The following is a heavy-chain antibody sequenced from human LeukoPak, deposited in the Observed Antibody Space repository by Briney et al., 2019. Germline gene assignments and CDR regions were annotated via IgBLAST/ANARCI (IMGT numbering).Heavy chain of an antibody. D-gene: IGHD3-10*01. CDR3: ARIGGSGTYWDY. V-gene: IGHV3-15*01. CDR1: GFTFSNAW. J-gene: IGHJ4*02. Sequence: GGSLTLSCAASGFTFSNAWMSWVRQAPGKGLEWVGRIKSKTDGGTTDYAAPVKGRFTISRDDSKNTLYLQMNSLRAEDTAVYYCARIGGSGTYWDYWGQGTLVTVSS. CDR2: IKSKTDGGTT.